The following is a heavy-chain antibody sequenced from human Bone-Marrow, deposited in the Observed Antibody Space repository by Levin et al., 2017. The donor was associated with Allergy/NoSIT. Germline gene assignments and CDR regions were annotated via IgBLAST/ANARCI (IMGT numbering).Heavy chain of an antibody. V-gene: IGHV4-61*09. CDR3: ARVLQYYYYYMDV. J-gene: IGHJ6*03. CDR1: GVSITSGNYY. Sequence: SETLSLTCTVSGVSITSGNYYWSWIRQPAGKGLEWIGHIYTSGNTNYNPSPKSRVTISVDTSKNQFSLKLRSVTAADTAVYYCARVLQYYYYYMDVWGKGTTVTVSS. CDR2: IYTSGNT. D-gene: IGHD5-24*01.